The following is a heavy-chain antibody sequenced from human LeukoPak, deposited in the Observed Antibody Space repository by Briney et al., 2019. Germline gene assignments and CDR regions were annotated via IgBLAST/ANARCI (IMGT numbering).Heavy chain of an antibody. V-gene: IGHV3-21*01. D-gene: IGHD1-26*01. J-gene: IGHJ4*02. CDR1: GFTFSSYS. CDR3: ARDPRWELNPNLDY. Sequence: GGSLRLSCAASGFTFSSYSMNWVRQAPGKGLEWVSSISSSSSYIYYADSVKGRFTISRDNAKNSLYLPMNSLRAEDTAVYYCARDPRWELNPNLDYWGQGTLVTVSS. CDR2: ISSSSSYI.